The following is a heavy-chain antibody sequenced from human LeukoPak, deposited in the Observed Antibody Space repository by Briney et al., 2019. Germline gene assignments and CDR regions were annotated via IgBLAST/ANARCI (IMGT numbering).Heavy chain of an antibody. Sequence: GGSLRLSCAASGFIVSSNYMTWVRQAPGKGLEWVSVIYSGGTTYYADSVKGRFTISRDNSKNTLYLQMNSLRAEDTAVYYCAKESGKFDYWGQGTLVAVSS. J-gene: IGHJ4*02. CDR3: AKESGKFDY. CDR1: GFIVSSNY. V-gene: IGHV3-53*01. CDR2: IYSGGTT.